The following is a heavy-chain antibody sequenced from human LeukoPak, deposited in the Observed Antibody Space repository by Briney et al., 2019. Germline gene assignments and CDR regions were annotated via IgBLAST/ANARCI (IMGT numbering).Heavy chain of an antibody. CDR1: GGSIISYY. Sequence: SETLSLTCTVSGGSIISYYWSWIRQPPGKGLEWIGYIYYSGSTHYNPSLKRRVTISVDTSKNQFSLKLSSVTAADTAVYYCARSMVSYYYYGMDVWGQGTTVTVSS. V-gene: IGHV4-59*08. CDR3: ARSMVSYYYYGMDV. CDR2: IYYSGST. J-gene: IGHJ6*02. D-gene: IGHD3-10*01.